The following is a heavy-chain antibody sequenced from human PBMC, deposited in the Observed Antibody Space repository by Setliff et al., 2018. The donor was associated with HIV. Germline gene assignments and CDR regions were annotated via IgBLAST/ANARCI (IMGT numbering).Heavy chain of an antibody. D-gene: IGHD4-17*01. Sequence: KASETLSLTCTVSGGSISWIASYWGWIRQPPGKGLEWNATIYHTGSAYYNSSLKSRVTISVDTSKNQFSLRVNSVTAADTAVYYCARLEPGTGTVTTRGGAFDVWGQGTLVT. CDR2: IYHTGSA. V-gene: IGHV4-39*01. CDR3: ARLEPGTGTVTTRGGAFDV. CDR1: GGSISWIASY. J-gene: IGHJ3*01.